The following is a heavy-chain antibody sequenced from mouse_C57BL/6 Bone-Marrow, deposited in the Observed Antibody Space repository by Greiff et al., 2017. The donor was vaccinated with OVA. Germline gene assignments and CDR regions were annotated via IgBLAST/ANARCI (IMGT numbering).Heavy chain of an antibody. CDR3: ARGHYYGSSSYAMDY. Sequence: EVKLLESGGGLVQPGGSLKLSCAASGIDFSRYWMSWVRRAPGKGLEWIGEINPDSSTINYAPSLKDKFIISRDNAKNTLYLQMSKVRSEDTALYYCARGHYYGSSSYAMDYWGQGTSVTVSS. D-gene: IGHD1-1*01. V-gene: IGHV4-1*01. J-gene: IGHJ4*01. CDR1: GIDFSRYW. CDR2: INPDSSTI.